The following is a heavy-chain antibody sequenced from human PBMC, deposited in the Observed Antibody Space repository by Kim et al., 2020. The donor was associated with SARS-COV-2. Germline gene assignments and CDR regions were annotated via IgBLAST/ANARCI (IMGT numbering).Heavy chain of an antibody. V-gene: IGHV1-69*06. CDR2: IIPIFGTA. CDR1: GGTFSSYA. J-gene: IGHJ6*02. Sequence: SVKVSCKASGGTFSSYAISWVRQAPGQGLEWMGGIIPIFGTANYAQKFQGRVTITADKSTSTAYMELSSLRSEDTAVYYCARRIVATSNYYYYGMDVWGQGTTVTVSS. CDR3: ARRIVATSNYYYYGMDV. D-gene: IGHD5-12*01.